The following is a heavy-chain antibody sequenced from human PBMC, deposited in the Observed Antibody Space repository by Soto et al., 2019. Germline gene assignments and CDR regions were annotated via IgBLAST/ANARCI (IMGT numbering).Heavy chain of an antibody. V-gene: IGHV3-21*01. CDR2: ISSSSSYI. D-gene: IGHD6-13*01. CDR3: ARGYSSTWYVGAFDI. Sequence: GGSLRLSCAASGFTFSSYAMSWVRQAPGKGLEWVSSISSSSSYIYYADSVKGRFTISRGNAKNSLYLQMTSLGADDTAVYYCARGYSSTWYVGAFDIWGQGTMVTVSS. J-gene: IGHJ3*02. CDR1: GFTFSSYA.